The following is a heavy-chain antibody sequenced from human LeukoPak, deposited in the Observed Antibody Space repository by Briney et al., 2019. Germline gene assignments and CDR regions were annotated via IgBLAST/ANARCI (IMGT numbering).Heavy chain of an antibody. D-gene: IGHD3-10*01. Sequence: SETLSLTCTVSGYSISSGYYWGWIRQPPGKGLEWIGSIYHSGSTYYNPSLKSRVTISVDTSKNQFSLKLSSVTAADTAVYYCARASGITSLDYWGQGTLVTVSS. V-gene: IGHV4-38-2*02. CDR2: IYHSGST. CDR1: GYSISSGYY. CDR3: ARASGITSLDY. J-gene: IGHJ4*02.